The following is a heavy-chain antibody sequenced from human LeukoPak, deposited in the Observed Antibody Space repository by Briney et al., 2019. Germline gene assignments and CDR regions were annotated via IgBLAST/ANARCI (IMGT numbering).Heavy chain of an antibody. J-gene: IGHJ4*02. CDR1: GFTFSNYA. CDR2: ISATGGST. V-gene: IGHV3-23*01. CDR3: AKDRAISYYFDY. Sequence: GGSLRLSCAASGFTFSNYAMGWVRQAPGKGLEWVSVISATGGSTYYADSVKGRFTISRDNSKNTLYLQMNSLRAEDTAVYYCAKDRAISYYFDYWGQGTLVTVSS. D-gene: IGHD3-3*01.